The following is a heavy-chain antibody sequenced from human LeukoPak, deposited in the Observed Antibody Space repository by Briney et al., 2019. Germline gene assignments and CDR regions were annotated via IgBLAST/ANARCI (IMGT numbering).Heavy chain of an antibody. D-gene: IGHD6-6*01. J-gene: IGHJ5*02. V-gene: IGHV4-59*01. Sequence: PSETLSLTCTVSGGSISSYYWSWIRQPPGKGLEWIGYIYYSGSTNYNPSLKSRVTISVDTSKNQFSLKLSSVTAADTAVYYCARVRGKAARIISGWFDPWGQGTLVTVSS. CDR1: GGSISSYY. CDR2: IYYSGST. CDR3: ARVRGKAARIISGWFDP.